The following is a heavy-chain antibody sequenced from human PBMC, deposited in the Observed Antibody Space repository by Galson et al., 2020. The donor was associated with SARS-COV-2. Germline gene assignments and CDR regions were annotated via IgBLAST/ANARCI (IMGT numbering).Heavy chain of an antibody. Sequence: ESLKISCAASGFYFSGRGMHWVRQAPGKGLEWVAYISTTGGLIDYADSLRGRFTISRDNANNSLDLQMHGLRAEDTAVYYCATEAVWGTYRRGGYYFDSWGQCTKVTVSS. J-gene: IGHJ4*02. V-gene: IGHV3-21*01. CDR1: GFYFSGRG. D-gene: IGHD3-16*02. CDR3: ATEAVWGTYRRGGYYFDS. CDR2: ISTTGGLI.